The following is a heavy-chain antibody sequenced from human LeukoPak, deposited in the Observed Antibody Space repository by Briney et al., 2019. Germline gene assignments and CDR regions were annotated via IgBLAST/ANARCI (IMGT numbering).Heavy chain of an antibody. J-gene: IGHJ4*02. D-gene: IGHD1-26*01. Sequence: GASVKVSCKASGYTFTGYYMHWVRQAPGQGLEWMGWINPNSGGTNYAQKFQGRVTMTRDTSISTAYMELSRLRSDDTAVYYCATSGFLVGATFCHDWGQGTLVTVSS. V-gene: IGHV1-2*02. CDR3: ATSGFLVGATFCHD. CDR1: GYTFTGYY. CDR2: INPNSGGT.